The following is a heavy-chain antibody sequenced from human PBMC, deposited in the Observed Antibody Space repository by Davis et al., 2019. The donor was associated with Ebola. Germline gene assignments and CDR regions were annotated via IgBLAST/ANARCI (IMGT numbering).Heavy chain of an antibody. D-gene: IGHD3-22*01. CDR3: ARGQYHYDRTGYHPDDYFDY. Sequence: GSLRLSCAVYGGSFSGYYWSWIRQPPGKGLEWIGEIIQSGSTNYNPSLKSRVTISVDTSKNQFSLKLSSVTAADTAVYYCARGQYHYDRTGYHPDDYFDYWGQETLVTVSS. CDR1: GGSFSGYY. V-gene: IGHV4-34*01. J-gene: IGHJ4*02. CDR2: IIQSGST.